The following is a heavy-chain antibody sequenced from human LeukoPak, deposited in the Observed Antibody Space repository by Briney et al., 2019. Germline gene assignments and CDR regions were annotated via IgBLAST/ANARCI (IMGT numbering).Heavy chain of an antibody. CDR1: GFAFGIYG. J-gene: IGHJ4*02. CDR2: IWSDGTKE. CDR3: VRDRNNNYFDY. Sequence: GRSLKLSCAASGFAFGIYGMRWVRQAPGKGLEWVAFIWSDGTKEFYADSVKGRFTISRDNFNNTVYLHMNSLKAEDTALYYCVRDRNNNYFDYWGQGALLTVSS. V-gene: IGHV3-33*01. D-gene: IGHD1-14*01.